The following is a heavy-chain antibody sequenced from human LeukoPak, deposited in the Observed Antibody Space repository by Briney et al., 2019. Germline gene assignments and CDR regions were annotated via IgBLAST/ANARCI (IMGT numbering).Heavy chain of an antibody. V-gene: IGHV4-34*01. CDR3: ARDSVIAARKFDY. Sequence: PSETLSLTCAVYGGSFSGYYWSWIRQPPGKGLEWIGEINHSGSTNYNPSLKSRVTISVDTSKKQFSLKLSSVTAADTAVYYCARDSVIAARKFDYWGQGTLVTVSS. CDR2: INHSGST. D-gene: IGHD6-6*01. J-gene: IGHJ4*02. CDR1: GGSFSGYY.